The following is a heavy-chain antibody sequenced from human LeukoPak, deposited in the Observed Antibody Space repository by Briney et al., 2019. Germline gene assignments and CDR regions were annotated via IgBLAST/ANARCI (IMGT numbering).Heavy chain of an antibody. CDR3: ARGGIAARPSYGMDV. D-gene: IGHD6-6*01. CDR1: GYTFTSYD. J-gene: IGHJ6*02. V-gene: IGHV1-8*01. CDR2: MNPTSGNT. Sequence: EASVKVSCKASGYTFTSYDINWERQATGQGLEWMGWMNPTSGNTGYAQKFQGRVTMTRNTSISTAYMELSSLRSEDTAVYYCARGGIAARPSYGMDVWGQGTTVTVSS.